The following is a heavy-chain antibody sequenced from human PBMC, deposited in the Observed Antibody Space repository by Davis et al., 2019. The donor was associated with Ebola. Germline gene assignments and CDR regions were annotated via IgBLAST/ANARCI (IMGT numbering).Heavy chain of an antibody. CDR1: GGSISNYR. V-gene: IGHV4-59*12. J-gene: IGHJ6*02. CDR3: ARAAAATFGMDV. D-gene: IGHD2-15*01. Sequence: MPSETLSLTCTVSGGSISNYRWSWIRQPPGKRLEYIGYIYSSGGTDYNPSLESRVTLSLDTSKNQFSLQLNSVTPEDTAVYYCARAAAATFGMDVWGQGTTVTVSS. CDR2: IYSSGGT.